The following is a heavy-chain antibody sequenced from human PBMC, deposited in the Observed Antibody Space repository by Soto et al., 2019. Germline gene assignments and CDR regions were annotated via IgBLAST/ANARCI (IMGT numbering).Heavy chain of an antibody. Sequence: PGGSLRLSCSASGFTFSSYAMHWVRQAPGKGLEYVSAISSNGGSTYYADSVKGRFTISRDNSKNTLYLQMSSLRAEDTAVYYCVKGTELELRPSHWFDPWGQGTLVTVSS. CDR3: VKGTELELRPSHWFDP. V-gene: IGHV3-64D*08. CDR1: GFTFSSYA. CDR2: ISSNGGST. J-gene: IGHJ5*02. D-gene: IGHD1-7*01.